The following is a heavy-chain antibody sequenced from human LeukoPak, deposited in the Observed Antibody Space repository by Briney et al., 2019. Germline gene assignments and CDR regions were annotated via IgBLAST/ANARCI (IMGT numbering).Heavy chain of an antibody. CDR1: GGSISSSSYY. CDR3: ARGARWGKYYFDY. J-gene: IGHJ4*02. Sequence: PSETLSLTCTVSGGSISSSSYYWGWIRQPPGKGLEWIGSIYHSGSTYYNPSLKSRVTISVDTSKNQFSLKLSSVTAADTAVYYCARGARWGKYYFDYWGQGTLVTVSS. CDR2: IYHSGST. D-gene: IGHD3-16*01. V-gene: IGHV4-39*07.